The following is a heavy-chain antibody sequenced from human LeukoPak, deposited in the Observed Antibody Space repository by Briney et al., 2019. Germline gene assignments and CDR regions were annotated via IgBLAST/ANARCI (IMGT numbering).Heavy chain of an antibody. Sequence: GGSLRLCCVVSGFTFSSYAMSWVRQAPGKGLEWVSAISGSGDSTYYADSVKGRFTISRDTSKNTVHLQMNSLRAVDTAVYYCAKGVTYGYYFDYWGQGTLVTVSS. V-gene: IGHV3-23*01. D-gene: IGHD4-17*01. CDR3: AKGVTYGYYFDY. J-gene: IGHJ4*02. CDR2: ISGSGDST. CDR1: GFTFSSYA.